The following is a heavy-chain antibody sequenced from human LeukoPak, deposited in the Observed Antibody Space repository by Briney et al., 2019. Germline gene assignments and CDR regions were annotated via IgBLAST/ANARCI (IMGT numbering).Heavy chain of an antibody. CDR3: ARRASGSYPDYFDS. D-gene: IGHD1-26*01. V-gene: IGHV4-59*08. Sequence: SQTLSLTCTISGGSSSSYYWSWIRQPPGKGLEWIGYIHYSGSTNYNPSLKSRATISLDTSKNQVSLKLTSVTAADTAVYYCARRASGSYPDYFDSWGQGTLVTVSS. CDR1: GGSSSSYY. J-gene: IGHJ4*02. CDR2: IHYSGST.